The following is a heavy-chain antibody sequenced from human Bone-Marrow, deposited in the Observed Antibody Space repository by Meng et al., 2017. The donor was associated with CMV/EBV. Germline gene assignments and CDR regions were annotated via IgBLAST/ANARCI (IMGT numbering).Heavy chain of an antibody. CDR2: ITSRGDSE. Sequence: GESLKISCVASAFTFSSFEMNWVRQAPGKGLEWVSYITSRGDSEYYADSVKGRFTISRDNSKNTLYLQMNSLRAEDTAVYYCAKPFYNWFDPWGQGTLVTVSS. V-gene: IGHV3-48*03. D-gene: IGHD2/OR15-2a*01. J-gene: IGHJ5*02. CDR3: AKPFYNWFDP. CDR1: AFTFSSFE.